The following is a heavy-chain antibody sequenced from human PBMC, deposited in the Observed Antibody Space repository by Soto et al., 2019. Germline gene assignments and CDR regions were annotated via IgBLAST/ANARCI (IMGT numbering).Heavy chain of an antibody. J-gene: IGHJ6*02. CDR2: IYYSGST. CDR3: AKMTTVRNYGMDV. D-gene: IGHD4-17*01. CDR1: GGSISCGGYY. V-gene: IGHV4-31*03. Sequence: QVQLQESGPGLVKPSQTLSLTCTVSGGSISCGGYYWSWIRQHPGKGLEWIGYIYYSGSTYYNPSLKSRVTISVDTSKNQFSLKLSSVTAADTAVHYCAKMTTVRNYGMDVWGQGTTVTVSS.